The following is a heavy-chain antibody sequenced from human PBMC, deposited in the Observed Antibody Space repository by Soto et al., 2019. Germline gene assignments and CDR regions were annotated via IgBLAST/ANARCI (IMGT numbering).Heavy chain of an antibody. CDR3: ARDLEFRDGNISHLDY. V-gene: IGHV1-69*13. Sequence: ASGKVSCKASGGTFRNHVFNWVRQAPGQGLEWMGGIIPIIGTPNYAQKFQGRVTITADASTNTVYLEVSSLRSQDTAVYYCARDLEFRDGNISHLDYWGQGTLVTVSS. CDR1: GGTFRNHV. D-gene: IGHD3-10*01. J-gene: IGHJ4*02. CDR2: IIPIIGTP.